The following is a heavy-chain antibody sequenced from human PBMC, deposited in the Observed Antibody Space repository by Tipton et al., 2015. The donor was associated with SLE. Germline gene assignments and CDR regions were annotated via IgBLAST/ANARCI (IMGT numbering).Heavy chain of an antibody. V-gene: IGHV4-31*03. CDR2: IYYSGST. J-gene: IGHJ5*02. D-gene: IGHD2-2*01. Sequence: TLSLTCTVSGGSISSGGYYWSWIRQHPGKGLEWIGYIYYSGSTYYNPSLKSRVTISVDTSKNQFSLKLSSVTAADTAVYYCARWDQLAPGWFDPWGQGTLVTVSS. CDR1: GGSISSGGYY. CDR3: ARWDQLAPGWFDP.